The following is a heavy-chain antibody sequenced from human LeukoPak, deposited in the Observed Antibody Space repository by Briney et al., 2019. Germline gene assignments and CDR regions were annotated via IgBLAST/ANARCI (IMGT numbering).Heavy chain of an antibody. J-gene: IGHJ4*02. CDR1: GFNFRDHW. Sequence: GGSLRLSCAVSGFNFRDHWMDWVRQAPGKGLQWVGHIKNDGSETYYLDSLKGRSSISRDNTNNALYLQMNSLRVEDTAVYYCVKNDGWFHLAQWGQGTLVTVSS. D-gene: IGHD6-19*01. CDR3: VKNDGWFHLAQ. CDR2: IKNDGSET. V-gene: IGHV3-7*03.